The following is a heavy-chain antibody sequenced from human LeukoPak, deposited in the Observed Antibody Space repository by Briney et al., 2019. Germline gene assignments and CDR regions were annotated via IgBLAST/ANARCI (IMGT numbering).Heavy chain of an antibody. CDR3: AKGGSTAWTAVDY. CDR2: ISDSAGAT. CDR1: GFIFSNCA. D-gene: IGHD2-2*01. J-gene: IGHJ4*02. V-gene: IGHV3-23*01. Sequence: PGGSLRLSCAASGFIFSNCAMTWVRQAPGKGLEWVSSISDSAGATYYADSVRGRFTISRDNSGSTLYLRMNSLRADDTAVYYCAKGGSTAWTAVDYWGQGTLVTVSS.